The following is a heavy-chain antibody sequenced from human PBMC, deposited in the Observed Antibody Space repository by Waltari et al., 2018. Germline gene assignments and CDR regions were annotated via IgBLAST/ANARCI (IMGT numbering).Heavy chain of an antibody. J-gene: IGHJ6*02. D-gene: IGHD4-17*01. V-gene: IGHV1-69*01. CDR1: GGTFSSYA. Sequence: VQLVQSGAAVKKPGSSVKVSCKASGGTFSSYAISWVRQAPGHGLEWMGGIIPIFGTANYAQKFQGRVTITADEATSTAYKELSSLRAEDTAVYYCARQSYGGNLLYYYYNYGMDVWGQGTTVTVSS. CDR3: ARQSYGGNLLYYYYNYGMDV. CDR2: IIPIFGTA.